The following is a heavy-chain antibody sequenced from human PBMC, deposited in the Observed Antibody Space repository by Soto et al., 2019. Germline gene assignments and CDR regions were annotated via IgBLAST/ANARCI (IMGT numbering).Heavy chain of an antibody. J-gene: IGHJ4*02. Sequence: QVQLVQSGAEVKKPGSSVKVSCKASGGTFSSYAISWVRQAPGQGLEWMGGIIPIFGTANYAQKFQGRVTITADESTSTADMELSSLRSEDTAVYYCARSRLGGSNIKAPIDYWGQGTLVTVSS. D-gene: IGHD3-10*01. V-gene: IGHV1-69*01. CDR2: IIPIFGTA. CDR3: ARSRLGGSNIKAPIDY. CDR1: GGTFSSYA.